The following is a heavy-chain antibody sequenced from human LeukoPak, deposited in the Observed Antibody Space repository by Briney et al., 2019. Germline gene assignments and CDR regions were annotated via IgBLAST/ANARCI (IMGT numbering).Heavy chain of an antibody. CDR3: ARDRGCSSTSCYNGDWFDP. CDR1: GFTFSSYW. D-gene: IGHD2-2*02. Sequence: GGSPRLSCAASGFTFSSYWMSWVRQAPGKGLEWVANIKQDGSEKYYVASVKGRFTISRDNAKNSLYLLMNSLRAEDTAVYYCARDRGCSSTSCYNGDWFDPWGQGTLVTVSS. J-gene: IGHJ5*02. V-gene: IGHV3-7*01. CDR2: IKQDGSEK.